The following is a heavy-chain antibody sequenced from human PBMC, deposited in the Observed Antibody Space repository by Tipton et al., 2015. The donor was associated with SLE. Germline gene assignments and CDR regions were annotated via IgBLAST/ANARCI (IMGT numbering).Heavy chain of an antibody. CDR1: GFTFSSYP. CDR3: AITIDLNYFDY. D-gene: IGHD2-2*01. Sequence: SLRLSCAASGFTFSSYPMHWVRQAPGKGLEWVAVMSFDGNNKDYAEFVEGRFTISRDNSKNTLYLQMNSLRVEDTAVYYCAITIDLNYFDYWGQGTLVTVSS. J-gene: IGHJ4*02. CDR2: MSFDGNNK. V-gene: IGHV3-30-3*01.